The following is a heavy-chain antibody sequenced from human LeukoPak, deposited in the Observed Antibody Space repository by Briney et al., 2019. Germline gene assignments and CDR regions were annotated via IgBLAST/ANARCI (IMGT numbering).Heavy chain of an antibody. D-gene: IGHD6-13*01. CDR3: ARDARAATYYYFYYMDL. V-gene: IGHV3-30*01. CDR1: RFTFSVYA. J-gene: IGHJ6*03. CDR2: LSYDGSNK. Sequence: GGSLRLFCAASRFTFSVYAMYWVRQAPGKGLEWLAVLSYDGSNKYYADSVKGRFAVSRDNSNNTLYLQMNSLRAEDAATYYCARDARAATYYYFYYMDLWGKGTTVTVSS.